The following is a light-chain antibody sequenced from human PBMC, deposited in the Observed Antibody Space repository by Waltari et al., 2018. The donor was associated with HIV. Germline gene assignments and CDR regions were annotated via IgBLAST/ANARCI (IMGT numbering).Light chain of an antibody. J-gene: IGKJ1*01. V-gene: IGKV1-NL1*01. CDR2: AAS. CDR3: QQYYITPPTT. CDR1: QGITNS. Sequence: DIQMTQSPSSLPASVGDRLTITCRASQGITNSLAWYQQKPGKAPKLLLYAASRLESGVPSRFSGSGSGTDYSLTISSLQPEDFAIYYCQQYYITPPTTFGQGTKVEIK.